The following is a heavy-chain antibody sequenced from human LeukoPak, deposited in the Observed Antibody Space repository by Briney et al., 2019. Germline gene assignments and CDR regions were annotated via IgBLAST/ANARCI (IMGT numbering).Heavy chain of an antibody. Sequence: GGSLRLSCVVSGFTFSTYWMGWVRQAPGKGLEWVANIMEDGSEKYYVDSVKGRFTISRDNLKNSLYLHMNSLRPEGTAVYYCARSTAGLDSWGQGTLVTVSS. J-gene: IGHJ4*02. V-gene: IGHV3-7*01. CDR2: IMEDGSEK. CDR1: GFTFSTYW. CDR3: ARSTAGLDS. D-gene: IGHD1-1*01.